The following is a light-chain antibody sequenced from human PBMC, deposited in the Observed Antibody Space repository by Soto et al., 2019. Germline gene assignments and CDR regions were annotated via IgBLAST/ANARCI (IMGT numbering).Light chain of an antibody. Sequence: EIVLTQPPGTLSLSPGERATLSCRASQSVRSSYLAWYQQKPGQAPRLLIYGASSRATDIPDRFSGSGSGTDFTLTISRLEPEDFAVYYCQQFGSSPFTFGPGTKVDIK. CDR3: QQFGSSPFT. CDR2: GAS. CDR1: QSVRSSY. V-gene: IGKV3-20*01. J-gene: IGKJ3*01.